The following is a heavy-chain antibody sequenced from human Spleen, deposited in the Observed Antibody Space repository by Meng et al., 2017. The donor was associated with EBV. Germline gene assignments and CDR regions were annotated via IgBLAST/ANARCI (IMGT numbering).Heavy chain of an antibody. J-gene: IGHJ4*02. CDR1: GYTFTTYA. D-gene: IGHD3-22*01. Sequence: QVQLVQSGAEVMQPGASVKVSCKASGYTFTTYAMHWVRQAPGQRLEWMGWINADNGDTKYSQRFQGKVTITRDTSASTAYMELSSLRSEDTAVYYCARDLYDSSGSTFDYWGQGTLVTVSS. CDR3: ARDLYDSSGSTFDY. V-gene: IGHV1-3*01. CDR2: INADNGDT.